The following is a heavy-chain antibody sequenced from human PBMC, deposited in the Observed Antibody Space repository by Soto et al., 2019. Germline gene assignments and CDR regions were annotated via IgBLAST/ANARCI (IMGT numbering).Heavy chain of an antibody. D-gene: IGHD3-3*01. CDR2: IHGCGGAI. V-gene: IGHV3-23*01. CDR1: GFTFGWFA. J-gene: IGHJ2*01. CDR3: VKNEGSLLENCHLDL. Sequence: EVLLLESGGGVQQPGGSLRLSCAASGFTFGWFAMSWVRQAPGKGLEWVSTIHGCGGAIEYADSVRGRFTISRDDSSNSLYIPLSTLGFEDTAIYCYVKNEGSLLENCHLDLWGRCTPVTVS.